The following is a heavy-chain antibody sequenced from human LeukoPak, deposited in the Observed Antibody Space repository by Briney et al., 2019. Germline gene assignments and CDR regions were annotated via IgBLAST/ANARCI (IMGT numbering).Heavy chain of an antibody. CDR1: RFTFSSYG. Sequence: PGGSLRLSCAASRFTFSSYGMHWVRQAPGKGLEWVAVISYDGSDKFYADSVKGRFTISRDNSKNTLHLQMISLRAEDTAVYYCARVEDTATVLDYWGQGTLVTVSS. V-gene: IGHV3-30*03. J-gene: IGHJ4*02. CDR2: ISYDGSDK. CDR3: ARVEDTATVLDY. D-gene: IGHD5-18*01.